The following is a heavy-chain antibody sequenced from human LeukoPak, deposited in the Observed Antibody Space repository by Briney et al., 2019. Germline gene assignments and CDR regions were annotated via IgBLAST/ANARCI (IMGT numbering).Heavy chain of an antibody. J-gene: IGHJ1*01. Sequence: ASVKVSCKASAYTCTSYYMHGVRQPPAQGLEWMGVINPSGGSTSYAQKFQGRVTMTRDTSTSTVYMELSSLRSEYTAVYYCARGADIAVASRVPFQHWGQGTLVTVSS. CDR3: ARGADIAVASRVPFQH. V-gene: IGHV1-46*01. CDR1: AYTCTSYY. CDR2: INPSGGST. D-gene: IGHD6-19*01.